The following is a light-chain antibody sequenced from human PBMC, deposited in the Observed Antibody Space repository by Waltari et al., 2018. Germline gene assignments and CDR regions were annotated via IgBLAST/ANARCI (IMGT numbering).Light chain of an antibody. V-gene: IGKV2-28*01. J-gene: IGKJ1*01. CDR1: QSLLHSRGYTY. Sequence: DIVMTQSPLSLHVTPGEPASISCRSSQSLLHSRGYTYLDWYLQKPGQSPQLLIYLGSNRATGVPDRFSGSGSGTDFTLQISRVDAEDVGVYYCMQALETPWTFGQGTRVEIK. CDR3: MQALETPWT. CDR2: LGS.